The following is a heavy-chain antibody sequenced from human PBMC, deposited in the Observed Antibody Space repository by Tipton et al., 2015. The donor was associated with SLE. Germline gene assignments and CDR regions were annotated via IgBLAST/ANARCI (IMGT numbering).Heavy chain of an antibody. J-gene: IGHJ6*03. CDR1: GYTFTSYA. D-gene: IGHD1-26*01. CDR3: ASGMTDYYYYMDV. Sequence: QVQLVQSGAEVKKPGASVKVSCKASGYTFTSYAMHWVRQDPGQRLEWMGWINAGNGNTKYSQKFQGRVTITRDTSASTACMELNSLRSEDTAVYYCASGMTDYYYYMDVWGKGTTVTVSS. CDR2: INAGNGNT. V-gene: IGHV1-3*01.